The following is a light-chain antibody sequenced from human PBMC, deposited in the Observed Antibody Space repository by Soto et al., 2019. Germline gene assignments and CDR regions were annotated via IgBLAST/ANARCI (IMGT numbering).Light chain of an antibody. Sequence: QSVLTQPASVSGSPGQAITISCTRSSSHVGSYDFVSWYQQHPGKAPKVLIYEVTKRPPGVSNRFSGSKSGNTASLTISGLQADDEADYYCCADAGSSRYVFGTGTKVTVL. CDR1: SSHVGSYDF. J-gene: IGLJ1*01. CDR2: EVT. CDR3: CADAGSSRYV. V-gene: IGLV2-23*02.